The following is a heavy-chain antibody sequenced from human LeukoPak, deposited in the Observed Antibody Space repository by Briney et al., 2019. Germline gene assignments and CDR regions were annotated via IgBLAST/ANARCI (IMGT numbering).Heavy chain of an antibody. D-gene: IGHD6-13*01. J-gene: IGHJ4*02. CDR1: GLTFSSYG. V-gene: IGHV3-23*01. CDR2: ITGTGGTT. CDR3: ARGYSSSWYSY. Sequence: GGSLRLSCAASGLTFSSYGMSWVRQAPGKGLEWVSTITGTGGTTYYADSVKGRFTISRDNSMDTLYLQMNSLRAEDTAVYYCARGYSSSWYSYWGQGTLVTVSS.